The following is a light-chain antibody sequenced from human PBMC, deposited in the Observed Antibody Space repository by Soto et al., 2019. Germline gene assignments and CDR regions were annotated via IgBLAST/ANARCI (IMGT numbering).Light chain of an antibody. Sequence: LTQPASVSGSPGQSITISCTGTSSDVGGYNYVSWYQQHPGKAPKLMIYDVSNRPSGVSNRFSGSKSGNTASLTISGLQAEDEADYYCSSYTSSSTQVFGGGTQLTVL. CDR3: SSYTSSSTQV. CDR2: DVS. CDR1: SSDVGGYNY. V-gene: IGLV2-14*01. J-gene: IGLJ2*01.